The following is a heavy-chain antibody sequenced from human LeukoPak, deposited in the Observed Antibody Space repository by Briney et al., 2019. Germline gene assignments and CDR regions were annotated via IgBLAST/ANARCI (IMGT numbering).Heavy chain of an antibody. J-gene: IGHJ6*03. Sequence: SETLSLTCTVSGGSISSGGYYWSWIRQHPGKGLEWIGYIYYSGSTYYNPSLKSRVTISVDTSKNQFSLKLSSVTAADTAVYYCARYYYDILTLGYYYMDVWGKGTTVTVSS. CDR1: GGSISSGGYY. V-gene: IGHV4-31*03. CDR2: IYYSGST. D-gene: IGHD3-9*01. CDR3: ARYYYDILTLGYYYMDV.